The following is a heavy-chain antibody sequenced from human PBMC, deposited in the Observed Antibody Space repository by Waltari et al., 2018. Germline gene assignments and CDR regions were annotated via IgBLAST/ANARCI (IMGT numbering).Heavy chain of an antibody. CDR3: ATLGAYLGAFDV. CDR2: IYADGGS. CDR1: GFIVSSNY. V-gene: IGHV3-53*02. J-gene: IGHJ3*01. D-gene: IGHD3-16*01. Sequence: EVQLVETGGGLIQPGGSLRLSCAVSGFIVSSNYMSRVRQAPGKGLEWVSVIYADGGSYSADSVRGRFTISRDNSKNTLYLEMNTLRADDTAVYYCATLGAYLGAFDVWGQGTMVTVSS.